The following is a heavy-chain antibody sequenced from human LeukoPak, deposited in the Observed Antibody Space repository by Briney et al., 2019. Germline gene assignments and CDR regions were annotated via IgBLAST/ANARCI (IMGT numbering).Heavy chain of an antibody. J-gene: IGHJ4*02. CDR1: GGSISSYY. CDR3: AREGGGYSYGFDY. Sequence: SETPSLTCSVSGGSISSYYWSWIRQPPGKGLEWIGHIYYSGSTNYNPSLKSRVTISVDTSKNQFSLKLSSVTAADTAVYYCAREGGGYSYGFDYWGQGTLVTVSS. V-gene: IGHV4-59*01. CDR2: IYYSGST. D-gene: IGHD5-18*01.